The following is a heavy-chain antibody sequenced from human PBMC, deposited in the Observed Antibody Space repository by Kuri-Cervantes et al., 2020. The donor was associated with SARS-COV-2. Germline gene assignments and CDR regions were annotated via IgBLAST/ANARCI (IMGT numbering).Heavy chain of an antibody. Sequence: SQTLSLTCAFYGESFSGYYWNWIRQSPGKGLEWIGEVNHRGSTNYNPSLKSRVTISLDTSKNHVSLRLTSATAADTAVYYCGRVSWLQLWRRYSDSWGQGTLVTVSS. CDR3: GRVSWLQLWRRYSDS. V-gene: IGHV4-34*01. J-gene: IGHJ4*02. CDR2: VNHRGST. D-gene: IGHD5-24*01. CDR1: GESFSGYY.